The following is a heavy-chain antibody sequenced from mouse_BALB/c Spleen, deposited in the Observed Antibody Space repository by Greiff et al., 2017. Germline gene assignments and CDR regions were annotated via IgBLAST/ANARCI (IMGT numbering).Heavy chain of an antibody. CDR3: ARDHQYGNYAMDY. CDR1: GFTFTDYY. D-gene: IGHD2-10*02. CDR2: IRNKANGYTT. V-gene: IGHV7-3*02. Sequence: EVKLVESGGGLVQPGGSLRLSCATSGFTFTDYYMSWVRQPPGKALEWLGFIRNKANGYTTEYSASVKGRFTISRDNSQSILYLQMNTLRAEDSATYYCARDHQYGNYAMDYWGQGTSVTVSS. J-gene: IGHJ4*01.